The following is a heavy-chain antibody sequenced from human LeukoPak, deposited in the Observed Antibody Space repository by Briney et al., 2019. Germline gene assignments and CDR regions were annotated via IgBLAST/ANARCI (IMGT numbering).Heavy chain of an antibody. CDR1: GDSVSRNSGA. J-gene: IGHJ6*03. V-gene: IGHV6-1*01. CDR2: TYYRSKWYN. Sequence: PSQTLSLTCAISGDSVSRNSGAWSWIRQSPSRGLEWLGRTYYRSKWYNDYAVSVKSRININADTSKNQFSLQLNSVTPEDTAVYYCARAQDIVLASAADQPWDLYYYHYYMDVWGKGTTVIVSS. CDR3: ARAQDIVLASAADQPWDLYYYHYYMDV. D-gene: IGHD2-2*01.